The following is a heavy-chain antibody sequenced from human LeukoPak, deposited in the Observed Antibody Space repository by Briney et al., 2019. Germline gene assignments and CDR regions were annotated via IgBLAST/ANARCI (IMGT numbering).Heavy chain of an antibody. CDR1: GFTFSNYE. J-gene: IGHJ4*02. V-gene: IGHV3-48*03. CDR3: AREGVELFPDY. D-gene: IGHD3-10*01. Sequence: GGSLRLSCEASGFTFSNYEMNWVRQAPGKGLEWVAYISTFGGTIYYADSVKGRFTVSRDNAKNSLYLQLNSLRGEDTAVYYCAREGVELFPDYWGQGTLVTVSS. CDR2: ISTFGGTI.